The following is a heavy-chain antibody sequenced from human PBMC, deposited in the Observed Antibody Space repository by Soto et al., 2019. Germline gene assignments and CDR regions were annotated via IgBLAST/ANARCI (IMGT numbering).Heavy chain of an antibody. CDR2: IYYSGST. CDR3: ASFPLMGSISSSPYFDY. D-gene: IGHD6-6*01. V-gene: IGHV4-59*01. Sequence: RSLTCTVSGGPISRYYWSSIRQPPGKGLEWIGYIYYSGSTNYNPSLKSRVTISVDTSKNQFSLKLSSVTAADTAVYYCASFPLMGSISSSPYFDYWGQGTLVTVSS. CDR1: GGPISRYY. J-gene: IGHJ4*02.